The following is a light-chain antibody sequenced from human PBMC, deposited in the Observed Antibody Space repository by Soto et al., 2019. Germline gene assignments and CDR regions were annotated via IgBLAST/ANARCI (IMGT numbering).Light chain of an antibody. J-gene: IGKJ1*01. CDR3: QQYGSSRRWT. V-gene: IGKV3-20*01. CDR1: QSVSSSY. CDR2: GAS. Sequence: EIVLTQSPGTLSLSPGERATLSCRASQSVSSSYLAWYQQKPGQAPRLLIYGASSRATGIPDRFSGSGSGTDFTLTISRLGPEDFAVYYCQQYGSSRRWTFGQGTKVDI.